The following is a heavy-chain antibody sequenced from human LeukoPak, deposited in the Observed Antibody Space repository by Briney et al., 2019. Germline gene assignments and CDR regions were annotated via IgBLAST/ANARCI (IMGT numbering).Heavy chain of an antibody. V-gene: IGHV4-34*01. CDR3: ARSRFTVTTRYYYYYGMDV. Sequence: ASETLSLTCAVYGGSFSGYYWGWIRQPPGKGLEWIGEINHSGSTNYNPSLKSRVTISVDTSKNQFSLKLSSVTAADTAVYYCARSRFTVTTRYYYYYGMDVWGQGTTVTVSS. D-gene: IGHD4-17*01. CDR2: INHSGST. J-gene: IGHJ6*02. CDR1: GGSFSGYY.